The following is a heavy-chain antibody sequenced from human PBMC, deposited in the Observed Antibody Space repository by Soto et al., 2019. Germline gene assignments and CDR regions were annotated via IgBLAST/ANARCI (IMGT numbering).Heavy chain of an antibody. CDR3: AAGGGLPRYY. Sequence: QLQLQESGSGLVKPSQTLSLTCAVSGGSISSGGYSWSWIRQPPGKGLEWIGYIYHSGSTYYNPSLRSRVTISVAGSKNQFSLKLSSVTAADTAVYYCAAGGGLPRYYWGQGTLVTVSS. D-gene: IGHD5-12*01. J-gene: IGHJ4*02. CDR2: IYHSGST. V-gene: IGHV4-30-2*01. CDR1: GGSISSGGYS.